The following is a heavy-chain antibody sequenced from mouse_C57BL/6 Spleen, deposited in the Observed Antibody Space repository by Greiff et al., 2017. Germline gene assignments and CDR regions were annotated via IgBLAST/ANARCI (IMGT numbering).Heavy chain of an antibody. J-gene: IGHJ4*01. Sequence: EVKLMESGAGLVKPGGSLKLSCAASGFTFSSYAMSWVRQTPEKRLEWVAYISSGCDYTYDAENVKGRFTISRDNARNTLYLQMNNLKSEDTAMYYCTRDGGILYAMDFWGQGTSVTVSS. CDR3: TRDGGILYAMDF. D-gene: IGHD1-3*01. CDR1: GFTFSSYA. CDR2: ISSGCDYT. V-gene: IGHV5-9-1*02.